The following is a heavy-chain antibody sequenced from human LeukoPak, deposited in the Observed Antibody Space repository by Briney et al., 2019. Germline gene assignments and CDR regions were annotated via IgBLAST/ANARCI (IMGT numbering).Heavy chain of an antibody. J-gene: IGHJ4*02. D-gene: IGHD1-26*01. CDR2: IYHTGST. CDR1: GGSVSSGGYS. Sequence: PSQTLSLTCAVSGGSVSSGGYSWSWLRQPPGKGLEWIGYIYHTGSTYYNPSLKSRVTISVDRSKNQFSLKLSSVTAADTAVYYCARRRGGSPGYWGQGTLVTVSS. CDR3: ARRRGGSPGY. V-gene: IGHV4-30-2*01.